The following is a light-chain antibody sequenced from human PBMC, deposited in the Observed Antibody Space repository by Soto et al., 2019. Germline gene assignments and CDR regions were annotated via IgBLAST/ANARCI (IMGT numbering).Light chain of an antibody. CDR2: GAS. V-gene: IGKV3-15*01. J-gene: IGKJ1*01. CDR1: QSVSSD. CDR3: LQFNTFPWT. Sequence: EIVMTQSPATLSVSPGERATLSCRASQSVSSDLAWYHQKPGQAPRLLIYGASTRATGIPARFSGSGSGTEFTLTINSLQSDDFATYYCLQFNTFPWTFGQGTKVEIK.